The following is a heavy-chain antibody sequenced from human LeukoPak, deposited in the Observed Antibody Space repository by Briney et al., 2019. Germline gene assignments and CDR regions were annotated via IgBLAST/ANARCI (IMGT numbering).Heavy chain of an antibody. Sequence: GGSLRLSCAASGFTFSSYAMSWVRQAPGKGLEWVSAISGSGGSTYYADSVKGRFTISRDNSKNTLYLQMNSLRAENTAVYYCAKHKYSSSWYRRNWFDPWGQGTLVTVSS. J-gene: IGHJ5*02. D-gene: IGHD6-13*01. CDR3: AKHKYSSSWYRRNWFDP. V-gene: IGHV3-23*01. CDR2: ISGSGGST. CDR1: GFTFSSYA.